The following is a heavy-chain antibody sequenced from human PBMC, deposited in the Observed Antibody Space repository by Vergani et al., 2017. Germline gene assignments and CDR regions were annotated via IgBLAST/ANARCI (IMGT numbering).Heavy chain of an antibody. V-gene: IGHV3-11*01. CDR2: ISNSGNTI. CDR1: GFTFSDHY. D-gene: IGHD5-24*01. Sequence: VQLVEAGGGLVQPGGSLRLSCAASGFTFSDHYMTWIRPAPGKGLEWVSYISNSGNTIEYAAPVKGRFSISRDNAQSSLFLEMDSLRPEDTAVYYCASDHRDYNNYPGAFDIWGQGSMVTVSS. J-gene: IGHJ3*02. CDR3: ASDHRDYNNYPGAFDI.